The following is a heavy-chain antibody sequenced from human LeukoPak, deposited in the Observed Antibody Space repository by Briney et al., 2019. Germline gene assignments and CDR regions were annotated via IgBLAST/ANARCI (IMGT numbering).Heavy chain of an antibody. CDR1: GYTFTSYT. J-gene: IGHJ4*02. Sequence: ASVKVSSKASGYTFTSYTMHWVRQAPGQRLEWMGWINAGHGNTKYSQKFQPRVTITRDTSASTAYMELRSLRSEDTAVYYCAKGAGFAEPLPDYWGQGTLVTVSS. V-gene: IGHV1-3*01. CDR2: INAGHGNT. CDR3: AKGAGFAEPLPDY. D-gene: IGHD1-14*01.